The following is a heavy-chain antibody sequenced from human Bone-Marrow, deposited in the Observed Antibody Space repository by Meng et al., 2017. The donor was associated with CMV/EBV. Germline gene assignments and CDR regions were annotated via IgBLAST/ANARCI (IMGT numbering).Heavy chain of an antibody. CDR1: GFTFSNVW. V-gene: IGHV3-15*01. CDR2: IKSKTDGGTT. CDR3: ARDRDSYGMDV. J-gene: IGHJ6*02. Sequence: GGSLRLSCEASGFTFSNVWMIWVRQAPGKGLEWVGRIKSKTDGGTTDYAAPVKGRFTISRDNSKNTLYLQMNSLRAEDTAVYYCARDRDSYGMDVWGQGTTVTVSS.